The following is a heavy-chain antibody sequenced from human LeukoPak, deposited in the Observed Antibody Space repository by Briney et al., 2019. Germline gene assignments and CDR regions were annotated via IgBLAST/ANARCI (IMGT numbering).Heavy chain of an antibody. V-gene: IGHV3-33*01. CDR1: GFTFSSYG. D-gene: IGHD5-12*01. Sequence: GGSLRLSCAASGFTFSSYGMHRVGPAPGKGLEGVAVIWYDGSNKYYADSVKGRFTISRDNSKNTLYLQRSSLRAEDAAVYYCARDRPVATIDYWGQGTLVTVSS. J-gene: IGHJ4*02. CDR2: IWYDGSNK. CDR3: ARDRPVATIDY.